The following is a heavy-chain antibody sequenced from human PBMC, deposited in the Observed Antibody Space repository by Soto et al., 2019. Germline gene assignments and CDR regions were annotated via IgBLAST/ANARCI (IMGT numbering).Heavy chain of an antibody. CDR1: GYSFSNFY. V-gene: IGHV1-2*02. Sequence: ASVKVSCKPSGYSFSNFYVHWVRQAPGQGLEWMGWINPNSGGTKSAQKFQGRVTMTRDTPISTAYMELRSLRSDDMAVYYCARGEHSGNYFYYYSMDVWGQGTTVTVSS. D-gene: IGHD3-10*01. CDR3: ARGEHSGNYFYYYSMDV. CDR2: INPNSGGT. J-gene: IGHJ6*02.